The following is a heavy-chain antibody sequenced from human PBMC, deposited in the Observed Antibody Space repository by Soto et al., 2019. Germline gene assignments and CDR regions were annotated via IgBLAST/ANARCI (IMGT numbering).Heavy chain of an antibody. CDR2: IYYGGST. J-gene: IGHJ6*02. V-gene: IGHV4-59*07. D-gene: IGHD3-10*01. CDR3: ARGQLLHYQYGLDV. CDR1: GVPITTFY. Sequence: QVQLQESGPALVRPSDSLSLMCSVSGVPITTFYWSWIRQAPGKGLEYIGYIYYGGSTHYNPALKSRVTLSVDTAKNEFSLKLRSVTAADTAAYYCARGQLLHYQYGLDVWGQGTTVIV.